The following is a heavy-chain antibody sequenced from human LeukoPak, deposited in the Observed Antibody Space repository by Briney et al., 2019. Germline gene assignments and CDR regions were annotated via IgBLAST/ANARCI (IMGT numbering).Heavy chain of an antibody. CDR1: GYTFTGYY. V-gene: IGHV1-8*02. CDR2: MNPNSGNT. D-gene: IGHD6-13*01. Sequence: ASVKVSCKASGYTFTGYYMHWVRQATGQGLEWMGWMNPNSGNTGYAQKFQGRVTMTRNTSISTAYMELSSLRSEDTAVYYCAREKAAALGYWGQGALVTVSS. J-gene: IGHJ4*02. CDR3: AREKAAALGY.